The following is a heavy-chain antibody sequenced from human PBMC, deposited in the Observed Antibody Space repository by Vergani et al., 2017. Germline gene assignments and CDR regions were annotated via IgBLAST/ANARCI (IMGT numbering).Heavy chain of an antibody. Sequence: QVQLQESGPGLVKPSQTLSLTCSVSGDSISSCVYYWNWIRQHPGKGLEWIGYIYSTGSTHHNPSLRRRINMSVDTSKNQFSLKLNSVTAADTAMYYWARMGGYDEGDAFRIGYFDSWGPGILVTVSS. CDR1: GDSISSCVYY. J-gene: IGHJ4*02. V-gene: IGHV4-31*03. CDR3: ARMGGYDEGDAFRIGYFDS. CDR2: IYSTGST. D-gene: IGHD3-22*01.